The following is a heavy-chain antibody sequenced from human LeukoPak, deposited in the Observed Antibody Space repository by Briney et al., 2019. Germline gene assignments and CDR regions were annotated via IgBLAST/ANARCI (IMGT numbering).Heavy chain of an antibody. D-gene: IGHD3-16*01. CDR1: GFRFSDYY. J-gene: IGHJ4*02. CDR2: ISGSGDNI. V-gene: IGHV3-11*01. Sequence: TGGSLRLSCAASGFRFSDYYMSWIRQAPGKGLEWISYISGSGDNIYYAGPVQGRSTISRDNSKNSLFLQLNSLTPEDTAVYYCARDGGHYHSENHYDVNYWGQGTLVTVSS. CDR3: ARDGGHYHSENHYDVNY.